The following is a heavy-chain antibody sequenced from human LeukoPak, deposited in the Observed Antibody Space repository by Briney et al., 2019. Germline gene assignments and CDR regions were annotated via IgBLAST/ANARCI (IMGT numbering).Heavy chain of an antibody. CDR2: IYPSESP. J-gene: IGHJ4*02. D-gene: IGHD6-19*01. Sequence: SSETLSLTCSVSGVSINDYYWTWIRQPAGKGLEWIGQIYPSESPKYNPSLESRVTMSVDTSKKQFSVQLTFVTVADTGVYYCARRASSTGWSFDSWGQGTQVTVSS. CDR1: GVSINDYY. CDR3: ARRASSTGWSFDS. V-gene: IGHV4-4*07.